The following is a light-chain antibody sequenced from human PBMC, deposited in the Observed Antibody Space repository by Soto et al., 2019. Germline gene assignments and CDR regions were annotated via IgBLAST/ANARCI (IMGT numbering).Light chain of an antibody. CDR2: EVS. V-gene: IGLV2-8*01. CDR1: SSDVGGYNY. J-gene: IGLJ1*01. CDR3: SSYAGSLYV. Sequence: QSVLSQPPSASGSPGQAVTISCNGTSSDVGGYNYVSWYQQHPGKAPKLMIYEVSKRPSGVPDRFSASKSGNTASLTVSGLQAEDEANYYCSSYAGSLYVFGTGTKVTVL.